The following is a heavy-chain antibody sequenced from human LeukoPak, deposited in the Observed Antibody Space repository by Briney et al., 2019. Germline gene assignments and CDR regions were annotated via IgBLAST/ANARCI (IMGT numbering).Heavy chain of an antibody. CDR3: ARGRRRSIAARRRFDAFDI. CDR1: GGSFSGYY. CDR2: INHSGST. J-gene: IGHJ3*02. Sequence: SETLSLTCAVYGGSFSGYYWSWIRQPPGKGLEWIGEINHSGSTNYNPSLKSRVTISVDTSKNQFSLKLSSVTAADTAVYYCARGRRRSIAARRRFDAFDIWGQGTMVTVSS. D-gene: IGHD6-6*01. V-gene: IGHV4-34*01.